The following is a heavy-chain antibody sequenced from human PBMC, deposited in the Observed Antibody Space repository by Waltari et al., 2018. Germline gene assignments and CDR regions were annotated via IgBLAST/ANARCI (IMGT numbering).Heavy chain of an antibody. Sequence: QVTLRESGPALVKPTQTLTLTCTFSGFSLSTSGMCVSWIRQPPGKALEWLARIDWDDDKYYSTSLKTRLTISKDTSKNQVVLTMTNMDPVDTATYYCARISSSSPSWGPDYWGQGTLVTVSS. D-gene: IGHD6-6*01. CDR2: IDWDDDK. V-gene: IGHV2-70*15. CDR3: ARISSSSPSWGPDY. CDR1: GFSLSTSGMC. J-gene: IGHJ4*02.